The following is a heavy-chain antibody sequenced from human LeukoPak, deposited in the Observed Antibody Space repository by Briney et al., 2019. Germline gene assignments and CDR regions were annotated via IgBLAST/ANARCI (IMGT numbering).Heavy chain of an antibody. Sequence: PSETLSLTCAVYGGSFSGYYWSWLRQPPGKGLEWIGEINLSGSTNYNPSLKSRVTISVDTSKNQISLKLNSVTPADTAVYYCARHFGEIYDSSGHYYLDYWGQGILVTVSS. J-gene: IGHJ4*02. V-gene: IGHV4-34*01. CDR2: INLSGST. CDR1: GGSFSGYY. CDR3: ARHFGEIYDSSGHYYLDY. D-gene: IGHD3-22*01.